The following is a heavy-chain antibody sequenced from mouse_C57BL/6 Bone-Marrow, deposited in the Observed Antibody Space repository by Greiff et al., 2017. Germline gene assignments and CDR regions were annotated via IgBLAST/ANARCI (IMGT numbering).Heavy chain of an antibody. Sequence: QVQLQQPGAELVKPGASVKLSCKASGYTFTSYWMQWVKQRPGQGLEWIGEIDPSDSYTNYNQKFKGKATLTVDTSSSTAYMQLSSLTSEDSAVYYCARKSRSFFDYWGQGTTLTVSS. CDR1: GYTFTSYW. J-gene: IGHJ2*01. CDR3: ARKSRSFFDY. CDR2: IDPSDSYT. V-gene: IGHV1-50*01. D-gene: IGHD1-3*01.